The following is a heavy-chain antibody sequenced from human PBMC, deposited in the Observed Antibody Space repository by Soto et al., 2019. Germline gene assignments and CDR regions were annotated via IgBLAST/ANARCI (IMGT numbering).Heavy chain of an antibody. CDR1: VLTFIGYE. V-gene: IGHV3-48*03. D-gene: IGHD1-26*01. CDR3: ATDSGSYSGYSYYAMDV. J-gene: IGHJ6*02. Sequence: PGWSLRLSCASSVLTFIGYEMNWVRQAPGKGLEWVSYISSSGSSISYADSVKGRFTITRDNAKNSLYLQMNSLRAEDTAVYYCATDSGSYSGYSYYAMDVWGQGTTVTVSS. CDR2: ISSSGSSI.